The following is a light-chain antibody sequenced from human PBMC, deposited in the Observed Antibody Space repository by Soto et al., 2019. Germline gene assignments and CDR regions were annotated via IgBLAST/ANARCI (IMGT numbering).Light chain of an antibody. J-gene: IGLJ1*01. V-gene: IGLV2-18*01. CDR1: SSDVGSYNR. CDR3: SFFKSSPPYV. CDR2: EVS. Sequence: QSVLTQPPSVSGSPGQSVAVSCTGTSSDVGSYNRVSWYQQPPGTAPKLMIYEVSNRPSGVPDRFSGSKSGNTASLTISGLRAEDEADYYCSFFKSSPPYVFGTGTKVTV.